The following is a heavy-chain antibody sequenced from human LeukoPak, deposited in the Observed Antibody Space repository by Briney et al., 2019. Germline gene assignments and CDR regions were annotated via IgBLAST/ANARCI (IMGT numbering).Heavy chain of an antibody. CDR1: GGSISSGSYY. V-gene: IGHV4-61*02. CDR3: AREGYSSTS. D-gene: IGHD6-19*01. CDR2: IYTSGST. Sequence: SETLSLTCTVSGGSISSGSYYWSWIRQPAGKGLEWIERIYTSGSTNYNPSLKSRVTISVDTSKNQFSLKLSSVTAADTAVYYCAREGYSSTSWGQGTLVTVSS. J-gene: IGHJ4*02.